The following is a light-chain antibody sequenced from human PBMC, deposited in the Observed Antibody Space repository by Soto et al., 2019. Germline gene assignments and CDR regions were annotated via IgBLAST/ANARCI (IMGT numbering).Light chain of an antibody. Sequence: QSALTQPPSASGSPGQSVTISCTGTSTDLGGYNYVSWYQQHPGKAPKLMIYEVNFRPSGVPDRFSGSKSGNTASLTVSGLQAEDEADYYCSSYAGSNNLIFGGGTKLTVL. CDR3: SSYAGSNNLI. CDR2: EVN. CDR1: STDLGGYNY. J-gene: IGLJ2*01. V-gene: IGLV2-8*01.